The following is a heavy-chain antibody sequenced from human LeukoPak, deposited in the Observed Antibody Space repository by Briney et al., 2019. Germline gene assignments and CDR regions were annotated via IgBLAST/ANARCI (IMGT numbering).Heavy chain of an antibody. CDR3: AREFRYCSGGSCYREVLPDY. J-gene: IGHJ4*02. CDR1: GGTFSSYA. Sequence: SVKVSCKASGGTFSSYAISWVRQAPGQGLEWMGGIIPIFGTANYSQKFQGRVTITADESTSTAYMELSSLRSEDTAVYYCAREFRYCSGGSCYREVLPDYWGQGTLVTVSS. CDR2: IIPIFGTA. D-gene: IGHD2-15*01. V-gene: IGHV1-69*13.